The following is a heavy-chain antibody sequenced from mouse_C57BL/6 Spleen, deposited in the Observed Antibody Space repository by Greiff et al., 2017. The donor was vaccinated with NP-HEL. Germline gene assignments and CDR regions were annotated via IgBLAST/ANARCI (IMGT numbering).Heavy chain of an antibody. CDR3: TRGEDY. CDR2: IDPEDGGT. V-gene: IGHV1-15*01. J-gene: IGHJ2*01. Sequence: QVQLQQSGAELVRPGASVTLSCKASGYTFTDYEMHWVKQTPVHGLEWIGAIDPEDGGTAYNQKFKGKAILTVDKSSSTAYMELRSLTSEDSAVYYSTRGEDYWGQGTTLTVSS. CDR1: GYTFTDYE.